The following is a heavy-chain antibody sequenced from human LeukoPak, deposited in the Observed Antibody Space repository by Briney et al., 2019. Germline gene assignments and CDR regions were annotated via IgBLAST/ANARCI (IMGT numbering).Heavy chain of an antibody. V-gene: IGHV1-46*01. D-gene: IGHD6-13*01. Sequence: ASVKVSCKASGYTFTSYYMHWVRQAPGQGLEWMGIINPSGGSTSYAQKFQGRVTMTRDMSTSTDYMELSSLRSEDTAVYYCAGRLDRGIAAAGIDAFDIWGQGTMVTVSS. CDR1: GYTFTSYY. CDR3: AGRLDRGIAAAGIDAFDI. J-gene: IGHJ3*02. CDR2: INPSGGST.